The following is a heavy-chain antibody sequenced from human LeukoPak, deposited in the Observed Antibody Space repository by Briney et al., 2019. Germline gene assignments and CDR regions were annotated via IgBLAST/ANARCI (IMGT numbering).Heavy chain of an antibody. D-gene: IGHD5-18*01. Sequence: ASVKVSCKASGGTFSSYAISWVRQAPGQGLEWMGGIIPIFGTANYAQKFQGRVTITADKSTSTAYMELSSLRSEDTAVYYCARDPCLDSYGYDCYFDYWGQGTLVTVSS. V-gene: IGHV1-69*06. CDR2: IIPIFGTA. CDR3: ARDPCLDSYGYDCYFDY. J-gene: IGHJ4*02. CDR1: GGTFSSYA.